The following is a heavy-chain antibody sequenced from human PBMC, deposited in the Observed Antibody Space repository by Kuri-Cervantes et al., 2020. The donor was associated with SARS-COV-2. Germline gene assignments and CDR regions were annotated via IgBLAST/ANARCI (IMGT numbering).Heavy chain of an antibody. CDR2: IYYSGST. CDR1: GGSISSSSYY. V-gene: IGHV4-39*07. D-gene: IGHD3-10*01. Sequence: ESLKISCTVSGGSISSSSYYWGWIRQPPGKGLEWIGSIYYSGSTYYNPSLKSRVTISVDTSKNQFSLKLSSVTAADTAVYYCARDEASSGAFDIWGQGTMVTVSS. CDR3: ARDEASSGAFDI. J-gene: IGHJ3*02.